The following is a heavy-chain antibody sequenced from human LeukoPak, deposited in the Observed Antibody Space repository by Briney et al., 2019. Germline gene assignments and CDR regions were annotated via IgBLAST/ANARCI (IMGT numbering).Heavy chain of an antibody. CDR1: GGSISSGDYY. D-gene: IGHD6-13*01. Sequence: SQTLSLTCTVSGGSISSGDYYWSWIRQPPGKGLEWIGYIYYSGSTYYNPSLKSRVTISVDTSKNQFSLKLSSVTAADTAVYYCARVALPLAAAHDYWGQGTLITVSS. CDR2: IYYSGST. J-gene: IGHJ4*02. V-gene: IGHV4-30-4*08. CDR3: ARVALPLAAAHDY.